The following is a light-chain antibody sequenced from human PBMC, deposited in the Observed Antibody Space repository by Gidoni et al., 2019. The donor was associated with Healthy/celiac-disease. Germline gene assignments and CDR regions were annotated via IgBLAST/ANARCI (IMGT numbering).Light chain of an antibody. CDR3: QQSYSFPVT. CDR1: QSISSY. CDR2: AAS. V-gene: IGKV1-39*01. Sequence: DIQLTQSPSSLSASVGDRVTITCRASQSISSYLNWYQQKPGKAPKLLIYAASSWQSGVPSRFSGSGSGTDFTLTISSLQPEDFATYYCQQSYSFPVTFGGGTKVEIK. J-gene: IGKJ4*01.